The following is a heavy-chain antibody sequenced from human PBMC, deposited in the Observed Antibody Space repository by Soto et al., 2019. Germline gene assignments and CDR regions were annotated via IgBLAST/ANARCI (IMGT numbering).Heavy chain of an antibody. CDR2: INPNSGGT. V-gene: IGHV1-2*04. CDR1: GYTFTGYY. Sequence: ASVKVSCKASGYTFTGYYMHWVRQAPGQGLEWMGWINPNSGGTNYAQKFQGWVTMTRDTSISTAYMELSRLRSDDTAVYYCARGGAYYDYAFSAVDVWGQGTTVTVSS. D-gene: IGHD3-16*01. CDR3: ARGGAYYDYAFSAVDV. J-gene: IGHJ6*02.